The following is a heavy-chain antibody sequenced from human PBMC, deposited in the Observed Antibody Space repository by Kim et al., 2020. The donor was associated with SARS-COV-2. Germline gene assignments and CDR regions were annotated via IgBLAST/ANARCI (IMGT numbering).Heavy chain of an antibody. D-gene: IGHD1-26*01. V-gene: IGHV4-61*01. CDR2: IYYSGST. CDR1: GGSVSSGSYY. Sequence: SETLSLTCTVSGGSVSSGSYYWSWIRQPPGKGLEWIGYIYYSGSTNYNPSLKSRVTISVDTSKNQFSLKLSSVTAADTAVYYCARGLGGSYFDYWGQGTLVTVSS. CDR3: ARGLGGSYFDY. J-gene: IGHJ4*02.